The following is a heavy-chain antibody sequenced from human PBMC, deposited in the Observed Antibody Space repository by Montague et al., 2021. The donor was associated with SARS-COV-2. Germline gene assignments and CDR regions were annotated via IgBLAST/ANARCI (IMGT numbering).Heavy chain of an antibody. CDR3: TRGFRGGPFDC. V-gene: IGHV3-20*04. D-gene: IGHD3-10*01. Sequence: SLRLSCAASGFTFDVYGMSWVRQTPGKGLEWVSGITWNGITTGYADSVKGRFTISRDNAKKPLYLEMNTLRAEDTALYYCTRGFRGGPFDCWGQGTLVTVSS. CDR2: ITWNGITT. CDR1: GFTFDVYG. J-gene: IGHJ4*02.